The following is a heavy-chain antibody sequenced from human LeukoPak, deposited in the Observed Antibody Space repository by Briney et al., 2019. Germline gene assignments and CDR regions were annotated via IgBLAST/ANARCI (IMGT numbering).Heavy chain of an antibody. CDR3: ASAPGGYDFWSGYEAFDI. V-gene: IGHV4-61*09. Sequence: PSETLSLTCTVSGGSISSGSYYWSWIRQPARKGLEWIGHIYTSGSTNYNPSLKSRVTISVDTSKNQFSLKLSSVTAADTAVYYCASAPGGYDFWSGYEAFDIWGQGTMVTVSS. D-gene: IGHD3-3*01. CDR2: IYTSGST. CDR1: GGSISSGSYY. J-gene: IGHJ3*02.